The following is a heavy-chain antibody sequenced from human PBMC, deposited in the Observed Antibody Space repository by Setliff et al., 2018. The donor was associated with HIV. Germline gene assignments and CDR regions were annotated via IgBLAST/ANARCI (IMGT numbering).Heavy chain of an antibody. Sequence: SETLSLTCAVSGGSISSSNCWSWIRQSPGKRLEWIGYIHSYGSTDYNPSLESRVTISVDTSKNQLSLKLSSVTAADTAVYYCARRSGWSLDYWGQGTLVTVS. D-gene: IGHD6-19*01. V-gene: IGHV4-61*05. CDR3: ARRSGWSLDY. CDR2: IHSYGST. CDR1: GGSISSSNC. J-gene: IGHJ4*02.